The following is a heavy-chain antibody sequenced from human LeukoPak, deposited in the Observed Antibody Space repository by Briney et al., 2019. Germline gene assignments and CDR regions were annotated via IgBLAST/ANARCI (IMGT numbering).Heavy chain of an antibody. V-gene: IGHV1-18*01. CDR3: ARDQYDYVWGSYRPYFDL. Sequence: ASVTVSFKASGYTFNSYGISWVRQAPGQGLEWMGSISPYNGNTKYAERDQGRVILTTDTSTRTAYMELRGLRSDDTAVFYCARDQYDYVWGSYRPYFDLWGQGTQVTVSS. J-gene: IGHJ4*02. CDR1: GYTFNSYG. D-gene: IGHD3-16*02. CDR2: ISPYNGNT.